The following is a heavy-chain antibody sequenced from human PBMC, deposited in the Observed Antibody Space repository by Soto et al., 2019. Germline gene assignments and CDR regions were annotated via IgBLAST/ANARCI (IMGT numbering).Heavy chain of an antibody. V-gene: IGHV3-30-3*01. D-gene: IGHD3-22*01. CDR3: ARGLYYYEYYFDY. Sequence: GGSLRLSCAASGFTFSSYAMHLIRQAPDKGLEWVAVMSYDGSNKYYADSVKGRFTISRDNSKNTLYLQMNSLRAEDTAVYYCARGLYYYEYYFDYWGQGALVTVSS. CDR2: MSYDGSNK. CDR1: GFTFSSYA. J-gene: IGHJ4*02.